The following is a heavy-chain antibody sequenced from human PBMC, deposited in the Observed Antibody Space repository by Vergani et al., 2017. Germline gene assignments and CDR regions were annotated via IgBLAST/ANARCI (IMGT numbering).Heavy chain of an antibody. CDR2: ISGSGGST. V-gene: IGHV3-23*01. D-gene: IGHD4-23*01. Sequence: EVQLLESGGGLVQPGGSLRLSCAASGFTFSSYAMSWVRQAPGKGLEWVSAISGSGGSTYYADSVKGGFTISRDNSKNTLYLQMNSLRAEDTAVYYFAIAYPAVVTPLWFDPWGQGTLVTVSS. CDR3: AIAYPAVVTPLWFDP. J-gene: IGHJ5*02. CDR1: GFTFSSYA.